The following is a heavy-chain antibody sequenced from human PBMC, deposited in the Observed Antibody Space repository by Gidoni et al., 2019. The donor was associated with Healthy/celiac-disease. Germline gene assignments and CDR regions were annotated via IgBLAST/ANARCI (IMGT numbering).Heavy chain of an antibody. V-gene: IGHV3-49*04. Sequence: EVQLVESGGGLVQPGRSLRLSCTASGFTFGDYAMSWVRQAPGKGLEWVGFIRSKAYGWTTEYAASVKGRFTISRDDSKSIAYLQMNSLKTEDTAVYYCTSGSYYVIDYWGQGTLVTVSS. CDR2: IRSKAYGWTT. D-gene: IGHD1-26*01. CDR1: GFTFGDYA. J-gene: IGHJ4*02. CDR3: TSGSYYVIDY.